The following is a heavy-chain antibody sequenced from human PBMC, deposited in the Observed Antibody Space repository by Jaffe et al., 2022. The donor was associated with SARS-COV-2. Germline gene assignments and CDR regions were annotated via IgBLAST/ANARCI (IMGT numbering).Heavy chain of an antibody. V-gene: IGHV4-59*11. Sequence: QVQLQQSGPGLVKPSETLSLSCTVSGGSSSSHYYHWIRQPPGKGLEWIGFLSYSGSTNYNPSLKSRVTISLDTSKNQFSLKLSSVTAADTAVYYCARDGGAFFFDLWGQGTLVTVSS. D-gene: IGHD1-26*01. CDR3: ARDGGAFFFDL. J-gene: IGHJ4*02. CDR2: LSYSGST. CDR1: GGSSSSHY.